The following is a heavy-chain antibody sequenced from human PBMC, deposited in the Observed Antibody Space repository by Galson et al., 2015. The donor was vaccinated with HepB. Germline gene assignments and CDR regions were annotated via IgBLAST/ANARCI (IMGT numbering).Heavy chain of an antibody. Sequence: GAEVKKPGGSLRISCKGFGYSFTSYWISWVRQMPGKGLEWMGRIDPTDSYTNYSPSFQGQVTFSADKSISTAYLQWSSLKASDTAIYYCARQTDDSGSYSPFDYWGQGTLVTVSS. CDR2: IDPTDSYT. V-gene: IGHV5-10-1*04. CDR3: ARQTDDSGSYSPFDY. CDR1: GYSFTSYW. J-gene: IGHJ4*02. D-gene: IGHD1-26*01.